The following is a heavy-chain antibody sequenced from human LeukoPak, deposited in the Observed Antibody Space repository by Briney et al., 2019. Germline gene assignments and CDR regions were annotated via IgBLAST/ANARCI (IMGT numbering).Heavy chain of an antibody. CDR3: ARGRGSSSSWDYYYYMDV. D-gene: IGHD6-6*01. Sequence: VASVKVSCKASGYTFTSYDINWVRQATGQGLEWMGWMNPNSGNTGYAQKFQGRVTITRNTSISTAYMELSSLRSEDTAVYYCARGRGSSSSWDYYYYMDVWGKGTTVTVSS. CDR2: MNPNSGNT. CDR1: GYTFTSYD. J-gene: IGHJ6*03. V-gene: IGHV1-8*03.